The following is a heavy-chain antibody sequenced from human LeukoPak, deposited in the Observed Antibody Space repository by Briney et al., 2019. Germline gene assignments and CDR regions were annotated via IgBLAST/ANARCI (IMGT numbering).Heavy chain of an antibody. CDR3: ARRAGAYSHPYDY. CDR1: GFTFSSYA. CDR2: IRYDGSNR. Sequence: GGSLRLSCAASGFTFSSYAMHWVRQAPGKGLEWVAVIRYDGSNRNYADSVKGRFTISRDNSRNTLYLQMNSLRAEDTAVYYCARRAGAYSHPYDYWGQGTLVTVSS. V-gene: IGHV3-30*04. D-gene: IGHD4/OR15-4a*01. J-gene: IGHJ4*02.